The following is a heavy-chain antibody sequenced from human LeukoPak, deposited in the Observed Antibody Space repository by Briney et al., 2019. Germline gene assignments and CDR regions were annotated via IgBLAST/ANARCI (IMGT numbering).Heavy chain of an antibody. CDR3: TIGRDGYDLDY. D-gene: IGHD5-24*01. J-gene: IGHJ4*02. V-gene: IGHV4-59*01. CDR1: GGSISSYY. Sequence: SGSLSLTCTVSGGSISSYYWSWIRQPPGKGLEWIGYIYYSGRTNYNPSLKRRVTISVDTSKNQFSQKLSSGPAADAAVYYCTIGRDGYDLDYWGQGTLVTVSS. CDR2: IYYSGRT.